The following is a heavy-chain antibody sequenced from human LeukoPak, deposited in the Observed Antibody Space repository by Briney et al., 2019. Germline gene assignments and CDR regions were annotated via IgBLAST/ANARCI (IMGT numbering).Heavy chain of an antibody. CDR1: GFTFSSYS. CDR3: ARNAARYWYFDL. Sequence: GGSLRLSCAASGFTFSSYSMNWVRQAPGKGLEWVSSISSSSSYIYYADSVKGRFTISGDNAKNSLYLQMNSLRAEDTAVYYCARNAARYWYFDLWGRGTLVTVSS. CDR2: ISSSSSYI. D-gene: IGHD6-6*01. J-gene: IGHJ2*01. V-gene: IGHV3-21*01.